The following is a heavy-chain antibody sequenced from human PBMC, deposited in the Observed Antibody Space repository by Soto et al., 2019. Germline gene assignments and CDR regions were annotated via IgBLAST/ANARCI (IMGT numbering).Heavy chain of an antibody. CDR1: GFDFSSYG. CDR2: LGFDGGGR. D-gene: IGHD1-26*01. V-gene: IGHV3-33*01. CDR3: AREPVGPDYAMDV. Sequence: QMQLVESGGGVVQPGTSLRLSCAASGFDFSSYGMHWVRQTPGKGLEWVAVLGFDGGGRDNADSVKGRFTISRDNSKNRLYLEMDSLRAGDTALYYCAREPVGPDYAMDVWGQGTTVTVSS. J-gene: IGHJ6*02.